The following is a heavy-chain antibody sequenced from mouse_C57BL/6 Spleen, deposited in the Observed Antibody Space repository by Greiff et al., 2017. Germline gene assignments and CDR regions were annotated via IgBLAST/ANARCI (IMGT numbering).Heavy chain of an antibody. Sequence: EVQLQQSGPELVKPGASVKISCKASGYSFTGYYMNWVKQSPEKSLEWIGQINPSTGGTTYNQKFKAKATLTVDKSSSTAYMQLKSLTSEDSAVYYCASGYDGYYGYWGQGTTLTVSS. CDR1: GYSFTGYY. CDR3: ASGYDGYYGY. D-gene: IGHD2-3*01. V-gene: IGHV1-42*01. J-gene: IGHJ2*01. CDR2: INPSTGGT.